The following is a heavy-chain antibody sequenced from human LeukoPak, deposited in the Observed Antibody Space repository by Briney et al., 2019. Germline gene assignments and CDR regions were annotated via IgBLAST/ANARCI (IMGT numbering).Heavy chain of an antibody. Sequence: SETLSLTCTVSGGSISSYYWSWIRQPPGKGLEWIGSVDWSGSTYYNPSLKSRVTISADTSKNQFSLKVYSVTAADTAGYYCARGYYDILTGKGYFDYWGQGTLVTVSS. D-gene: IGHD3-9*01. CDR2: VDWSGST. CDR1: GGSISSYY. J-gene: IGHJ4*02. CDR3: ARGYYDILTGKGYFDY. V-gene: IGHV4-39*07.